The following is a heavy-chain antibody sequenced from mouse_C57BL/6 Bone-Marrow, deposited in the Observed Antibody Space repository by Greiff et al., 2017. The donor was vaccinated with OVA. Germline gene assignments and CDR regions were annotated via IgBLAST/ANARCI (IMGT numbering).Heavy chain of an antibody. CDR1: GYTFTDYY. CDR3: ARLGDYCLFDY. J-gene: IGHJ2*01. Sequence: EVQLQQSGPELVKPGASVKISCKASGYTFTDYYLNWVKQSHGKSLEWIGDINPNNGGTSYNQKFKGKATLTVDKSSSTAYMELRSLTSEDSAVYYCARLGDYCLFDYWGQGTTLTVSS. D-gene: IGHD2-4*01. CDR2: INPNNGGT. V-gene: IGHV1-26*01.